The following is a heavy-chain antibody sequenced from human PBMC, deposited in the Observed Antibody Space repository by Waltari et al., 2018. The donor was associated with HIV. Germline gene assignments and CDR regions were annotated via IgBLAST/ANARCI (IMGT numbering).Heavy chain of an antibody. CDR1: GGTFSSYA. CDR3: ARVREYSYGGEIDY. J-gene: IGHJ4*02. CDR2: IIPFIGIA. D-gene: IGHD5-18*01. Sequence: QVQLVQSGAEVKKPGSSVKVSCKASGGTFSSYAISWVRQAPGQGCEGMGRIIPFIGIANYAKKVKGRVTITADKSTSTAYMELSSLRSEDTAVYYCARVREYSYGGEIDYWGQGTLVTVSS. V-gene: IGHV1-69*04.